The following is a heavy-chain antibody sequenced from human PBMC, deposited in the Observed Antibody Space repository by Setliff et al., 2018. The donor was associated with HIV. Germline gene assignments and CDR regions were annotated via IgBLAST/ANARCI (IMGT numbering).Heavy chain of an antibody. V-gene: IGHV4-59*01. D-gene: IGHD3-3*01. CDR1: GGSISTYY. Sequence: PSETLSLTCTVSGGSISTYYWSWIRQAPGRGLEWIGYIYYTGRTNYHPSLKSRVTMSLDSSKKQFSLKLSSVTAADTAVYFCARDVGGFTVFAVPRGGFDPWGQGTLVTVSS. CDR2: IYYTGRT. J-gene: IGHJ5*02. CDR3: ARDVGGFTVFAVPRGGFDP.